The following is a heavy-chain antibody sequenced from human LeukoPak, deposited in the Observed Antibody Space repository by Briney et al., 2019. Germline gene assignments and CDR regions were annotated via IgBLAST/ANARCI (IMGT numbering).Heavy chain of an antibody. Sequence: SETLSLTCTVSGGSISSYYWSWIRQPPGKGLEWIGYIYYSGSTNYNPSLKSRVTISVDTSKNQFSLKLSSVTAADTAVYYCARVNRRRGQLDYWGQGTLVTVSS. CDR3: ARVNRRRGQLDY. CDR2: IYYSGST. V-gene: IGHV4-59*01. J-gene: IGHJ4*02. CDR1: GGSISSYY. D-gene: IGHD2/OR15-2a*01.